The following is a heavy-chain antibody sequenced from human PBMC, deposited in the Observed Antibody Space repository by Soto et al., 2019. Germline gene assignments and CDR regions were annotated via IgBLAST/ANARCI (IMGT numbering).Heavy chain of an antibody. CDR1: GFTFRSFT. V-gene: IGHV3-21*01. CDR3: PRDASRDSSARGWFVP. J-gene: IGHJ5*02. D-gene: IGHD6-13*01. Sequence: GGSLRLSCAASGFTFRSFTMNWVRQAPGKGLEWVSTISSNSAYIYYTDALRGRFTISRDNAKNSLHLQMNSLRAEDTAVYYCPRDASRDSSARGWFVPWGPGTLVTVSS. CDR2: ISSNSAYI.